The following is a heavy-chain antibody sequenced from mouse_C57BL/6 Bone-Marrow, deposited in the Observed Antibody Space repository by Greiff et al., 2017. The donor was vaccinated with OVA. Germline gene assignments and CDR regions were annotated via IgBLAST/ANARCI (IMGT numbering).Heavy chain of an antibody. CDR3: AREGEANYYGSRGDY. CDR2: IYPSDSET. Sequence: VQLQQPGAELVRPGSSVKLSCKASGYTFTSYWMDWVKQRPGQGLEWIGNIYPSDSETHYNQKFKDKATLTVDKSSSTAYMQLSSLTSEDSAVYYCAREGEANYYGSRGDYWGQGTSVTVSS. V-gene: IGHV1-61*01. D-gene: IGHD1-1*01. CDR1: GYTFTSYW. J-gene: IGHJ4*01.